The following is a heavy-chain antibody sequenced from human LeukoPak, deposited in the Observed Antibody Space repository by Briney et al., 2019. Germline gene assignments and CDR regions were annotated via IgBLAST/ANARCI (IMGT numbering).Heavy chain of an antibody. Sequence: SETLSLTCTVSGGSISRNNYYWDWIRQPPGKGLEYIGSIYYSGSTYYTPSLKSRVTISVDTSKNQFSLKLSSVTATDTAVYYCARDVRPLIHAFDIWGQGTVVTVSS. CDR1: GGSISRNNYY. V-gene: IGHV4-39*02. J-gene: IGHJ3*02. CDR2: IYYSGST. CDR3: ARDVRPLIHAFDI.